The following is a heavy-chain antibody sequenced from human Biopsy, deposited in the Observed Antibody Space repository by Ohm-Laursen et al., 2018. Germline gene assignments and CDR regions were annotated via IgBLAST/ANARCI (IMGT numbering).Heavy chain of an antibody. D-gene: IGHD3-22*01. Sequence: PSQTLSLTCAVYNVSFSSFYWSWIRQPPGKGLEWIGYIFNSANTYYNPSLKNLITISGDTSKNQFSLKLNSVTAADTAVYYCARGDYFDSNGYFWFDPWGQGTLVTVSS. CDR3: ARGDYFDSNGYFWFDP. J-gene: IGHJ5*02. V-gene: IGHV4-34*09. CDR1: NVSFSSFY. CDR2: IFNSANT.